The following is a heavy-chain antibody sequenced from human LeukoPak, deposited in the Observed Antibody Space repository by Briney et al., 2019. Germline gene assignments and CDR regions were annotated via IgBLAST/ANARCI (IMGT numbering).Heavy chain of an antibody. CDR2: ISAYNGNT. D-gene: IGHD3-22*01. V-gene: IGHV1-18*01. CDR3: ARESGWYYDSSGPHYYFDY. CDR1: GYTFTSYG. Sequence: ASVKVSCKASGYTFTSYGISWVRQAPGQGFEWMGWISAYNGNTNYAQKLQGRVTMTTDTSTSTAYMELRSLRSDDTAVYYCARESGWYYDSSGPHYYFDYWGQGTLVTVSS. J-gene: IGHJ4*02.